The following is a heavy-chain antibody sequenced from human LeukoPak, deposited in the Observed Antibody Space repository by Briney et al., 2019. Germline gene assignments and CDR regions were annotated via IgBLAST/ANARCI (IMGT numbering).Heavy chain of an antibody. CDR3: AREEYYADSSGPYYYYGMDV. CDR1: GGSFSGYY. J-gene: IGHJ6*02. V-gene: IGHV4-34*01. D-gene: IGHD3-22*01. Sequence: SETLSLTCAVYGGSFSGYYWNWIRQPPGKGLEWIGEINQSGSTNYNTSLKSRVTISVDTSRNQFSLRLSSVTAADTAVYYCAREEYYADSSGPYYYYGMDVWGQGTTVTVSS. CDR2: INQSGST.